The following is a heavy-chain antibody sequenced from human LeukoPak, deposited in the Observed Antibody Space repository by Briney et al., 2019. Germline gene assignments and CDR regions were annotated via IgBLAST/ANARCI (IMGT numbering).Heavy chain of an antibody. CDR3: AKDLSYGFDY. D-gene: IGHD3-16*01. V-gene: IGHV3-33*06. CDR2: IWYDGSNK. J-gene: IGHJ4*02. Sequence: GRSLRLSCAASGFTFRNYGMYWVRQAPGKGLEWVAVIWYDGSNKYYADSVKGRFTISRDNSKNTLYLQMNSLRAEDTAVYYCAKDLSYGFDYWGQGTLVTVSS. CDR1: GFTFRNYG.